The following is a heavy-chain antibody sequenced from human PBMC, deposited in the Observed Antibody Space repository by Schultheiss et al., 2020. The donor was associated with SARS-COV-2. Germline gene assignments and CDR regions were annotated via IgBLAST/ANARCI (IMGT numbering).Heavy chain of an antibody. Sequence: SETLSLTCAVSGYAIGSDYYWSWIRQPPGKGLEWIGYIYYSGSTNYNPSLKSRVTISIDTSKKQFSLKLRSVTAADTAVYYCARESGFWSGQPKYWGQGTLVTVSS. D-gene: IGHD3-3*01. J-gene: IGHJ4*02. CDR2: IYYSGST. V-gene: IGHV4-61*01. CDR3: ARESGFWSGQPKY. CDR1: GYAIGSDYY.